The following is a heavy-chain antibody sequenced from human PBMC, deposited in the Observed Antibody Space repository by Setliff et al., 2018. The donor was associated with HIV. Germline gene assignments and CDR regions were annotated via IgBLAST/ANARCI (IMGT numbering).Heavy chain of an antibody. CDR3: ARPTNIDTLYSGSQSFYMYYYGLDV. CDR1: GFNFSSHT. V-gene: IGHV3-21*01. J-gene: IGHJ6*02. Sequence: PGGSLRLSCAASGFNFSSHTMNWIRQAPGKGLEWVSSISSTGTYIYYADSMKGRYTISRYNAKNSLYLQMNSLRAEDTAVYFCARPTNIDTLYSGSQSFYMYYYGLDVWGQGTTVTVSS. CDR2: ISSTGTYI. D-gene: IGHD2-15*01.